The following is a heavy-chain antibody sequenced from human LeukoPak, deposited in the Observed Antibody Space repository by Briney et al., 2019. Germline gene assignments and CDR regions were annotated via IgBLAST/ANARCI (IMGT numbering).Heavy chain of an antibody. CDR3: AKDPSLQYYFDY. Sequence: PGGSLTLSCAASGFTFSSYAMSWVRQPPGKGLEWVSAISGSGGSTYYADSVKGRFTISRDNSKNTLYLQMNSLRAEDTAVYYCAKDPSLQYYFDYWGQGTLVTVSS. J-gene: IGHJ4*02. V-gene: IGHV3-23*01. CDR2: ISGSGGST. CDR1: GFTFSSYA. D-gene: IGHD4-11*01.